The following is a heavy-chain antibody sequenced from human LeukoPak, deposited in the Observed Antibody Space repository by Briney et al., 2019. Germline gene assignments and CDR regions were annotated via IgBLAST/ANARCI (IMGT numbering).Heavy chain of an antibody. CDR1: GFTFSSYA. CDR3: ALLGRELTLDY. J-gene: IGHJ4*02. V-gene: IGHV3-23*01. Sequence: GGSLRLSCAASGFTFSSYAMSWVRRAPGKGLEWVSAISGSGGSTYYADSVKGRFTISRDNSKNTLYLQMNSLRAEDTAVYCCALLGRELTLDYWGQGTLVTVSS. CDR2: ISGSGGST. D-gene: IGHD1-26*01.